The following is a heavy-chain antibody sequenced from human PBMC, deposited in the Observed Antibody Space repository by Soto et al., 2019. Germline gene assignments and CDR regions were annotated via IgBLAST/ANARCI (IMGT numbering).Heavy chain of an antibody. CDR1: GGSISSGGYY. CDR2: IYYSGST. V-gene: IGHV4-31*03. Sequence: PSETLSLTCTVSGGSISSGGYYWSWIRQHPGKGLEWIGYIYYSGSTYYNPSLKSRVTISVDTSKNQFSLKLSSVTAADTAVYYCARNKANDQNVLHYYYGMDVWGQGTTVTVSS. CDR3: ARNKANDQNVLHYYYGMDV. J-gene: IGHJ6*02. D-gene: IGHD3-10*01.